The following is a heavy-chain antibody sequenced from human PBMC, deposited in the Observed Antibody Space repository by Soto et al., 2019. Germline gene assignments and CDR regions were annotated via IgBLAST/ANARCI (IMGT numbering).Heavy chain of an antibody. D-gene: IGHD3-16*01. CDR2: ISAYNGNT. V-gene: IGHV1-18*01. J-gene: IGHJ6*02. CDR1: GYTFTNYG. CDR3: ARVGGDYYYGMDV. Sequence: QVQVVQSGAEVKKTGASVKVSRKASGYTFTNYGINWVRQAPGQGLEWMGWISAYNGNTNYAQKLQDRVTMTTDTSTSTVYMELRSLRSDDTAVYYCARVGGDYYYGMDVWGQGTTVTVSS.